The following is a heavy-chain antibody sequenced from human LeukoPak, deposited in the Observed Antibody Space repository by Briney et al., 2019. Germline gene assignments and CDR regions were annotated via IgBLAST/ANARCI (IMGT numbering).Heavy chain of an antibody. D-gene: IGHD5-18*01. Sequence: GGSLRLSCAASGFTFDDYAMHWVRQAPGKGLEWVSGISWNSGSIGYADSVKGRFTISRDNAKNPLYLQMNSLRAEDTALYYCAKGASAMVREVFDYWGQGTLVTVSS. V-gene: IGHV3-9*01. CDR2: ISWNSGSI. J-gene: IGHJ4*02. CDR3: AKGASAMVREVFDY. CDR1: GFTFDDYA.